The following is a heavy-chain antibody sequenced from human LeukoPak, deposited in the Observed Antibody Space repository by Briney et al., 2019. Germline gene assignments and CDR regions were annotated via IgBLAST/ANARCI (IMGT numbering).Heavy chain of an antibody. CDR3: ARANLDYGGTYYYYGMDV. D-gene: IGHD4-23*01. Sequence: NASETLSLTCTVSGGSISSGDYYWSWIRQPPGKGLEWIGYIYYSGSTYYNPSLKSRVTISVDTSKNQFSLKLSSVTAADTAVYYCARANLDYGGTYYYYGMDVWGQGTRVTVSS. J-gene: IGHJ6*02. CDR1: GGSISSGDYY. CDR2: IYYSGST. V-gene: IGHV4-30-4*01.